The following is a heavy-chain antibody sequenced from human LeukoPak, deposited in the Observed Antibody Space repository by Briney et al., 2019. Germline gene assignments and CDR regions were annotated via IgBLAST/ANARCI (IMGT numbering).Heavy chain of an antibody. CDR1: AFTFSSYS. V-gene: IGHV3-21*01. Sequence: GRSLTLSCSPSAFTFSSYSMNCVRHAPRKGREWVSSISSIINYIYYAESVKGRFTISRDNAKNSLYLQMNSLRAEDTAVYYCAREFGNDSSGYYYGLAYYYYMDVWGKGTTVTVS. J-gene: IGHJ6*03. D-gene: IGHD3-22*01. CDR2: ISSIINYI. CDR3: AREFGNDSSGYYYGLAYYYYMDV.